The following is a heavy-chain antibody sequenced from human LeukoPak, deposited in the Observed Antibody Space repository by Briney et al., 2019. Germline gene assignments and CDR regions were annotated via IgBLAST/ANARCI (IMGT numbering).Heavy chain of an antibody. CDR2: INHSGST. Sequence: PSETLSLTCAVYGGSFSGYYWSWIRQPPGKGLEWIGEINHSGSTNYNPSLKSRVTISVDTSKNQFCLKLSSVTAADTAVYYCARTESHRGGKNYFDYWGQGTLVTVSS. D-gene: IGHD4-23*01. CDR3: ARTESHRGGKNYFDY. CDR1: GGSFSGYY. V-gene: IGHV4-34*01. J-gene: IGHJ4*02.